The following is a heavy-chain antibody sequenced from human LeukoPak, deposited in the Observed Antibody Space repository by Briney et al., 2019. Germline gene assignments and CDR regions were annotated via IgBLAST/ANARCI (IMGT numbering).Heavy chain of an antibody. CDR3: ARSSPSYHFDY. J-gene: IGHJ4*02. Sequence: PGGSLRLSCAASGFTFGSYWMHWVRQAPGKGLVWVSRINSDGSSTSYADSVKGRFTISRDNAKNTLYLQMNSLRAEDTAVYYCARSSPSYHFDYWGQGTLVTVSS. D-gene: IGHD1-26*01. CDR1: GFTFGSYW. CDR2: INSDGSST. V-gene: IGHV3-74*01.